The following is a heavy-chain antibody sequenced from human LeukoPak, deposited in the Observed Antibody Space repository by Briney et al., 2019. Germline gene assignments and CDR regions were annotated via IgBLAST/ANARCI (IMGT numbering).Heavy chain of an antibody. J-gene: IGHJ4*02. D-gene: IGHD3-22*01. CDR2: INHSGST. V-gene: IGHV4-34*01. CDR3: ARLGDSSGFDY. Sequence: SETLSLTCTVYGGSFSGYYSSWIRQPPGKGLEWIGEINHSGSTNYNPSLKSRVTISVDTSKNQFSLKLSSVTAADTAVYYCARLGDSSGFDYWGQGTLVTVSS. CDR1: GGSFSGYY.